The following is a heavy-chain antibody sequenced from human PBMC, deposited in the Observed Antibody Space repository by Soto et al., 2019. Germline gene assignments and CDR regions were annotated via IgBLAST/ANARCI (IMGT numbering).Heavy chain of an antibody. J-gene: IGHJ5*02. Sequence: QVQLVQSGAEVKKPGSSVKVSCKASGGTFSSYAISWVRQAPGQGLEWMGGIIPIFGTANYAQKFQGRVTITADESTSTAYMELRSLRSEDTAVYYCAPWDSSGYYMDWFDPWGQGTLVTVSS. V-gene: IGHV1-69*12. CDR1: GGTFSSYA. D-gene: IGHD3-22*01. CDR2: IIPIFGTA. CDR3: APWDSSGYYMDWFDP.